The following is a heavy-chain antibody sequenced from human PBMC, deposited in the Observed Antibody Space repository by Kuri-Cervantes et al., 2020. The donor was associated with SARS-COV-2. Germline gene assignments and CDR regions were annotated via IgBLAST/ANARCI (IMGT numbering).Heavy chain of an antibody. V-gene: IGHV1-8*02. CDR3: AREAIGYSYGYCFDY. J-gene: IGHJ4*02. CDR2: MNPNSGNT. Sequence: ASVKVSCKASGYTFTSYGISWVRQAPGQGLEWMGWMNPNSGNTGYAQKFQGRVTMTRNTSISTAYMELSSLRSEDTAVYYCAREAIGYSYGYCFDYWGQGTLVTVSS. D-gene: IGHD5-18*01. CDR1: GYTFTSYG.